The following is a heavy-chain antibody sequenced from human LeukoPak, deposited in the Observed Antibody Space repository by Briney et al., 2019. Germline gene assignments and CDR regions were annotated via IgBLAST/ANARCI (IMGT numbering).Heavy chain of an antibody. CDR2: INHSGST. CDR1: GVSFSGYY. CDR3: ARTPAVGATGLDY. Sequence: NPSETLSLTCAVYGVSFSGYYWSWIRQPPGKGLEWIGEINHSGSTNYNPSLKSRVTISVDTSKNQFSLKLSSVTAADTAVYYCARTPAVGATGLDYWGQGTLVTVSS. J-gene: IGHJ4*02. D-gene: IGHD1-26*01. V-gene: IGHV4-34*01.